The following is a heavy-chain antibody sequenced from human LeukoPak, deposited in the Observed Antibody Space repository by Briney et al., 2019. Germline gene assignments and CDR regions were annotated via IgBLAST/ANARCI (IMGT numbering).Heavy chain of an antibody. CDR3: ARANSVAVGYSFAY. J-gene: IGHJ4*02. Sequence: PGGSLRLSCAASGFTVDSNYMTWVRQAPGKGLEWVSIIHTGGSTYYADSVKGRFTISRDNSKNALYLRMNSLRGEDTAVYYCARANSVAVGYSFAYWGQGTLVTVFS. CDR1: GFTVDSNY. D-gene: IGHD6-19*01. CDR2: IHTGGST. V-gene: IGHV3-53*01.